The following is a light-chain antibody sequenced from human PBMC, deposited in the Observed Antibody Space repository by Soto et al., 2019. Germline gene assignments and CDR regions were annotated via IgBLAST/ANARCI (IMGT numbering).Light chain of an antibody. J-gene: IGLJ3*02. CDR1: SSDVGAYNY. CDR2: EVS. CDR3: SSSAGRSKRV. Sequence: QSALTQPPSASRSPGQSVTIFCTGTSSDVGAYNYVSWYQQHPGKAPKLMIYEVSKRPSGVPDRFSGSKSGNRASLTVSGLQADDEADYYCSSSAGRSKRVFGGGTQLTVL. V-gene: IGLV2-8*01.